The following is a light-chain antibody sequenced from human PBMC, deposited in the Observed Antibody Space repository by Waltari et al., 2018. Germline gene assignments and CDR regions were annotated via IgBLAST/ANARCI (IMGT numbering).Light chain of an antibody. Sequence: QSALTQPASVSGSPGQSITISCTGTSTAIGDYNYVSWYQQHPGKAPKLIIYDVTKRPSGISDRFSGSKSGDTASLIISGLQAEDESDFYCSSYRRGSTVVFGGGTKLTVL. CDR2: DVT. V-gene: IGLV2-14*03. CDR3: SSYRRGSTVV. J-gene: IGLJ2*01. CDR1: STAIGDYNY.